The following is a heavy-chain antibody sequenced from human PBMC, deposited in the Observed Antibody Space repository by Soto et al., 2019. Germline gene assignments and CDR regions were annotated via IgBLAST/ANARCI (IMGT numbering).Heavy chain of an antibody. D-gene: IGHD6-19*01. Sequence: QVQLQQWGAGLLKPSETLSLTCAVYGGSFSDYYWSWMRQTPGKGLEWIGEINHGGSTNYNPSLKSRVTISVDTSKNQFSLKLSSVTAADTAVYYCAGQWLLHQLFDYWGQGTLVTVSS. CDR2: INHGGST. V-gene: IGHV4-34*01. CDR3: AGQWLLHQLFDY. CDR1: GGSFSDYY. J-gene: IGHJ4*02.